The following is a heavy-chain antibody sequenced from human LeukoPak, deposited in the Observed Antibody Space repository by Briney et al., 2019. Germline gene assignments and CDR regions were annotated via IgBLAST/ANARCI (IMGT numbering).Heavy chain of an antibody. Sequence: SETLSLTCTVSGGSISSSSYYWGWIRQPPGKGLEWIGSIYYSGSTYYNPSLKSRVTISVDTSKNQFSLKLSSVTAADTAVYCCASGHYGDYVVWFDPWGQGTLVTVSS. CDR3: ASGHYGDYVVWFDP. CDR1: GGSISSSSYY. J-gene: IGHJ5*02. D-gene: IGHD4-17*01. CDR2: IYYSGST. V-gene: IGHV4-39*01.